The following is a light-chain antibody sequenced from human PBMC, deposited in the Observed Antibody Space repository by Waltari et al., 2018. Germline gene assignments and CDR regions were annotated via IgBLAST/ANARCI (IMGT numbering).Light chain of an antibody. CDR3: VQGKDFPGT. CDR2: EVS. Sequence: DIVMTQTPLSLSITPVQPASMSCTSSQSLLYSDGKTYLYWYVQKTGQSPQLLIYEVSSRFSGVPDRFSGSGSGTNFTLKISRVEAEDVGVYYCVQGKDFPGTFGQGTKVEIK. J-gene: IGKJ1*01. CDR1: QSLLYSDGKTY. V-gene: IGKV2-29*01.